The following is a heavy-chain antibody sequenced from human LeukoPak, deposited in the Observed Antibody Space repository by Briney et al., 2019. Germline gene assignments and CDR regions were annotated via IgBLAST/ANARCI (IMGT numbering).Heavy chain of an antibody. J-gene: IGHJ5*02. CDR3: AKDSFPGGWNNWFDP. Sequence: GGSLRLSRAASGFTFSSYSMNWVRQAPGKGLEWVSSISSSSSYIYYADSVKGRFTISRDNSKNTLYLQMNSLRAEDTAVYYCAKDSFPGGWNNWFDPWGQGTLVTVSS. D-gene: IGHD6-19*01. CDR1: GFTFSSYS. V-gene: IGHV3-21*04. CDR2: ISSSSSYI.